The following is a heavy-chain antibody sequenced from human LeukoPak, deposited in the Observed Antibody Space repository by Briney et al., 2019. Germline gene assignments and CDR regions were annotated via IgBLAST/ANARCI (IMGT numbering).Heavy chain of an antibody. CDR2: ISRSGSST. CDR1: GFTFSSYA. Sequence: GGSLRLSCAASGFTFSSYAMTWVRQAPGKGLEWVSAISRSGSSTYYADSVKGRFTISRDNSKNTLYLQMSSLRAEDTALYFCAKQSSRFLGWAYFDYWGQGTLVTVSS. D-gene: IGHD3-16*02. CDR3: AKQSSRFLGWAYFDY. J-gene: IGHJ4*02. V-gene: IGHV3-23*01.